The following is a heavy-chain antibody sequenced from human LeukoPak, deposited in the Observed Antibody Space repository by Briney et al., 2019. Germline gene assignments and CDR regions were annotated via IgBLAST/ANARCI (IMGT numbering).Heavy chain of an antibody. Sequence: PSESLSLTCTASGGSISSHYWSWIRQPPGKGLEWIGYIYYSGSTNYNPSLKSRVTISVDTSKNQFSLKLSSVTAADTAVYYCARVIVVVPAAPYYMDVWGKGTTVTVSS. V-gene: IGHV4-59*11. CDR2: IYYSGST. CDR3: ARVIVVVPAAPYYMDV. D-gene: IGHD2-2*01. CDR1: GGSISSHY. J-gene: IGHJ6*03.